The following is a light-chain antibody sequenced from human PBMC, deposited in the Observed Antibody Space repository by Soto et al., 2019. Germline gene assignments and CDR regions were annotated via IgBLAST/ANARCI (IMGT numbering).Light chain of an antibody. CDR3: MQALDTRT. CDR2: LGS. CDR1: ESLLHSNGYSY. Sequence: IVMTQSPLSLPVSAGEPASISCRSSESLLHSNGYSYLDWYLQKPGQSPQLLIYLGSNRASGVPDRFSGSGSGTDFTLKISRVEAEDVGVYYCMQALDTRTFGQGTKVEIK. V-gene: IGKV2-28*01. J-gene: IGKJ1*01.